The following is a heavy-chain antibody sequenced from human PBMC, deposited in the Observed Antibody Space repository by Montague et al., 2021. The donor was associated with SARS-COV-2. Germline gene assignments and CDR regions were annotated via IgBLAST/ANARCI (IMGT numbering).Heavy chain of an antibody. J-gene: IGHJ3*02. CDR2: IYSGDSST. D-gene: IGHD1-26*01. CDR3: AKSAWGVTDALDI. V-gene: IGHV3-23*03. CDR1: EFAFSSYA. Sequence: SLRLSCAASEFAFSSYAMSWVRQAPGKELEWVSAIYSGDSSTFYADSVKGRFTISRDNSKNTLYLQMNSLRAEDTAVYYCAKSAWGVTDALDIWGQGTMVTVSS.